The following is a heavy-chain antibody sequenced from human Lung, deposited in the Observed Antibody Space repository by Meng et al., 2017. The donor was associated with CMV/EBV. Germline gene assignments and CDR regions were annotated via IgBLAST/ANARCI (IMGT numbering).Heavy chain of an antibody. CDR2: INSVGSST. CDR3: AREPYDYDSSLDY. Sequence: GGSLRLXCAASGCTFSSTWMHWIRQAPGKGLVWVSRINSVGSSTIYADSVKGRFTISIDNAKNTLYLQMNSLRSEETAVYYCAREPYDYDSSLDYWGQGTLVTVSS. D-gene: IGHD3-22*01. V-gene: IGHV3-74*01. CDR1: GCTFSSTW. J-gene: IGHJ4*02.